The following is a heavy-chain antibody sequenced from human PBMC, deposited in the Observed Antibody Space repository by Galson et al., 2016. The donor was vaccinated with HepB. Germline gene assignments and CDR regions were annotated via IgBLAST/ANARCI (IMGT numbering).Heavy chain of an antibody. J-gene: IGHJ5*02. CDR1: GFSFYGFA. Sequence: SLRLSCAASGFSFYGFAMSWVRQAPGKGLEWVSQIRERESDATPSYADSVKGRFTISRDNSKNMLFLQMSSLRVEDTAVYYCTKDCRGGYRCGPCDHWGQGTLVTVSS. CDR2: IRERESDATP. D-gene: IGHD3-10*01. CDR3: TKDCRGGYRCGPCDH. V-gene: IGHV3-23*01.